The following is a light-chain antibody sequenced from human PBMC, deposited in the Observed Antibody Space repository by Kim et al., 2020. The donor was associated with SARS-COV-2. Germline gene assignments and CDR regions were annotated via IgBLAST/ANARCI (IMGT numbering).Light chain of an antibody. V-gene: IGLV6-57*02. Sequence: GKTVTMCCPSISGSIDGDYVQWYQQRPGGVPTTVIYEDDQRPSGVSDRFSGSIDNSSNSASLTISGLRTEDDADYYCQSYNRDNVLFGGGTQLTVL. CDR1: SGSIDGDY. J-gene: IGLJ2*01. CDR2: EDD. CDR3: QSYNRDNVL.